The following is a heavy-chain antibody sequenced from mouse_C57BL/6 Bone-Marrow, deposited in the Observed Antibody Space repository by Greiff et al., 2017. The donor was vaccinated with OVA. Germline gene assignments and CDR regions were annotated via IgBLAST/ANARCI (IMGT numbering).Heavy chain of an antibody. Sequence: ESGAELAKPGASVKLSCKASGYTFTSYWMHWVNQRPGQGLEWIGYINPSSGYTTYNQKFKDKATLTADKSSSTAYMQLSSLTYEDSAVYYCARRDYGSPSYWYFDVWGTGTTVTVSS. CDR2: INPSSGYT. V-gene: IGHV1-7*01. D-gene: IGHD1-1*01. CDR3: ARRDYGSPSYWYFDV. J-gene: IGHJ1*03. CDR1: GYTFTSYW.